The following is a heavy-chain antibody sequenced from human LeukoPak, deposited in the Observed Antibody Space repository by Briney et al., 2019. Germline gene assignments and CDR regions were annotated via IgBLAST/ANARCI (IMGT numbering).Heavy chain of an antibody. CDR2: IKHDGSEI. V-gene: IGHV3-7*05. CDR3: ARGYCSSTSCYKNWFDP. D-gene: IGHD2-2*02. J-gene: IGHJ5*02. Sequence: GGSLRLSCAASGFTFSSYWMNCVRQAPGKGLEWVANIKHDGSEINYLDSVKGRFTISRDNAKNSLYLQMNSLRTEDTAVYYCARGYCSSTSCYKNWFDPWGQGTLVTVSS. CDR1: GFTFSSYW.